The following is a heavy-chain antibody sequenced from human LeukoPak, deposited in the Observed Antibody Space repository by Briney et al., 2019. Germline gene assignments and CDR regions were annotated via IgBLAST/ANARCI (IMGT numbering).Heavy chain of an antibody. Sequence: KSSETLSLTCTVSGGSISSNYWSWMRQPPGKGLEWVGYMHYSGSTNYNPSLKSRVTISFDTSRTQFSLKLSSVTAADTAVYYCARHVESSSENFFDPWGQGTLVTVSS. V-gene: IGHV4-59*08. CDR1: GGSISSNY. CDR3: ARHVESSSENFFDP. CDR2: MHYSGST. D-gene: IGHD1-26*01. J-gene: IGHJ5*02.